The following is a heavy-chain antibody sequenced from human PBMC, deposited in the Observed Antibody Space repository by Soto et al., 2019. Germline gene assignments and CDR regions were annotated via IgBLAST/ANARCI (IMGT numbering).Heavy chain of an antibody. J-gene: IGHJ4*02. D-gene: IGHD4-17*01. CDR1: GYIFSDYG. CDR2: ISGYSGNA. V-gene: IGHV1-18*04. Sequence: QVHVVQSGAEVKRPGDSVKVSCKTSGYIFSDYGINWVRQAPGQGLGWMGWISGYSGNANLAQKFQGRVTMSRDTATRTAYMELRSLRSDDTAVYYWAKRTSGTTWGESDYWGQGTLVTVSS. CDR3: AKRTSGTTWGESDY.